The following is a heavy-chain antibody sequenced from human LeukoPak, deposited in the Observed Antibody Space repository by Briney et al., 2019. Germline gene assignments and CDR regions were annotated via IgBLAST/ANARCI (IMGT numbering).Heavy chain of an antibody. Sequence: SVKVSCKASGDTFSSYAISWVRQAPGQGLEWMGGIIPIFGTANYAQKFQGRVTITADKSTSTAYMELSSLRSEDTAVYYCARDIAAAGAFDIWGQGTMVTVSS. V-gene: IGHV1-69*06. CDR2: IIPIFGTA. D-gene: IGHD6-13*01. CDR3: ARDIAAAGAFDI. CDR1: GDTFSSYA. J-gene: IGHJ3*02.